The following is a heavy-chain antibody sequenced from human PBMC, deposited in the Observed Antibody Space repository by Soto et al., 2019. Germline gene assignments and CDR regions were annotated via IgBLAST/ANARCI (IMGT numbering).Heavy chain of an antibody. CDR2: ISSSSGATT. CDR1: GFNFDIYA. V-gene: IGHV3-23*01. J-gene: IGHJ3*01. Sequence: EAQLWESGGGPVQPGESLRLSCATSGFNFDIYAMAWVRRAPGKGLEWVSAISSSSGATTYYADSMRGRFTISRDNSRDTLYLQMSSLRVEDTAVYYCAQMATLTTSALDVWSQGTMVSVSS. D-gene: IGHD4-4*01. CDR3: AQMATLTTSALDV.